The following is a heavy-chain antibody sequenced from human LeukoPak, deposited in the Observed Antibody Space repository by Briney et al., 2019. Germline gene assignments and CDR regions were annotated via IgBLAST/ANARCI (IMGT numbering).Heavy chain of an antibody. CDR3: ARAGPGYSSSGLLFDI. Sequence: PGASVKVSCKASGYTFTGYYMHWVRQAPGQGLEWMGWINPNSGGTNYAQKFQGRVTMTRDTSISTAYMELSRLRSDDTAVYYCARAGPGYSSSGLLFDIWGQGTMVTVSS. V-gene: IGHV1-2*02. CDR2: INPNSGGT. D-gene: IGHD6-6*01. CDR1: GYTFTGYY. J-gene: IGHJ3*02.